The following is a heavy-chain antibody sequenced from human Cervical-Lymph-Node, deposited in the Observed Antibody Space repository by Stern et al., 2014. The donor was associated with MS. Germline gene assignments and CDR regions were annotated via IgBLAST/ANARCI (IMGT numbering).Heavy chain of an antibody. CDR3: ARGPYYYDSSGYSN. V-gene: IGHV3-7*01. D-gene: IGHD3-22*01. J-gene: IGHJ4*02. CDR2: IKQYGSEK. Sequence: EVQLVESGGGLVQPGGSLRLSCAASGFTFSSYWMSWVRQAPGKGLEWVANIKQYGSEKYYVDSVKGRFTISRDNAKNSLYLQMNSLRAEDTAVYYCARGPYYYDSSGYSNWGQGTLVTVSS. CDR1: GFTFSSYW.